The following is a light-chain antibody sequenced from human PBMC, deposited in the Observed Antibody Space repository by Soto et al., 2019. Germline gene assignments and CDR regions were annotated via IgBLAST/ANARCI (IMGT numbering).Light chain of an antibody. CDR1: DTIRTY. J-gene: IGKJ2*01. CDR3: LQRYNPPYT. CDR2: AAS. Sequence: DIQMTQSPSSLSASVGDRVIITCRASDTIRTYLNWYQQQPGKAPKLLMYAASSLQSGVPSRFSCSGAGTEFTPTINNLEPEKCGKYYWLQRYNPPYTFGRGTKLEIK. V-gene: IGKV1-39*01.